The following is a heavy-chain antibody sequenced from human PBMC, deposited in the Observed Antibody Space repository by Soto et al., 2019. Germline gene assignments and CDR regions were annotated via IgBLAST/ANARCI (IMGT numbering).Heavy chain of an antibody. CDR2: IYYSGST. CDR1: GGSISSSSYY. J-gene: IGHJ4*02. D-gene: IGHD6-13*01. CDR3: AGGYSSSWYYFDY. Sequence: SETLSLTXTVSGGSISSSSYYWGWIRQPPGKGLEWIGSIYYSGSTYYNPSLKSRVTISVDTSKNQFSLKLSSVTAADTAVYYCAGGYSSSWYYFDYWGQGTLVTVSS. V-gene: IGHV4-39*01.